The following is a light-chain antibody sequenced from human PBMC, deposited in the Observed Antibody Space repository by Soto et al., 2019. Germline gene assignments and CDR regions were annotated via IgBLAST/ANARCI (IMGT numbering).Light chain of an antibody. Sequence: EIVLTQSPGTLSLSPGERAPLSCRASQSVSSNLAWYQQKPGQAPRLRIYDASNRATGIPARFSGSGSGTDFTLTISSLEPEDFAVYYCQQRSNWPFFGGGTKV. V-gene: IGKV3-11*01. CDR3: QQRSNWPF. CDR1: QSVSSN. CDR2: DAS. J-gene: IGKJ4*01.